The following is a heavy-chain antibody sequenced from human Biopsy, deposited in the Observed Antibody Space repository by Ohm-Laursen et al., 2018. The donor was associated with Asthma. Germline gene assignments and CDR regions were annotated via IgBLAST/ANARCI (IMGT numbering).Heavy chain of an antibody. D-gene: IGHD3-22*01. J-gene: IGHJ4*02. Sequence: SLRHSCPASGFALIRHHMFWVRQAPGKGLEWVSVIYSGRTSHTADSVRGRFTISRDYSKNTLYLQMHSLRAEDTAVYYCARGDSSNWSHYYFDYWGQGTLVTVSS. CDR2: IYSGRTS. V-gene: IGHV3-53*01. CDR1: GFALIRHH. CDR3: ARGDSSNWSHYYFDY.